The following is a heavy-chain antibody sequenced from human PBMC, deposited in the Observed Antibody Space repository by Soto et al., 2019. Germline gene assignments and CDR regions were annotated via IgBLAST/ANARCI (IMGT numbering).Heavy chain of an antibody. CDR2: SNPNSGNT. D-gene: IGHD3-3*01. Sequence: ASVKVSCKASGYTFTSYDINWVLQATGQGLERMGWSNPNSGNTGYAQKFQGRVTMTRNTSISTAYMELSSLRSEDTAVYYCARGSTVLRFLEWLSPANYYYYGMDVWGQGTTVTVSS. CDR3: ARGSTVLRFLEWLSPANYYYYGMDV. V-gene: IGHV1-8*01. CDR1: GYTFTSYD. J-gene: IGHJ6*02.